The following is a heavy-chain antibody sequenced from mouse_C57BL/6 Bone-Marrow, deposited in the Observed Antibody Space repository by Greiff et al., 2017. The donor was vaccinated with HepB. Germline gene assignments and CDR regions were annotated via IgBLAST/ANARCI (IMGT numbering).Heavy chain of an antibody. D-gene: IGHD1-1*01. CDR1: GFSLTSYG. Sequence: VQRVESGPGLVAPSQSLSITCTVSGFSLTSYGVDWVRQSPGKGLEWLGVIWGVGSTNYNSALKSRLSISKDNSKSQVFLKMNSLQTDDTAMYYCATSLLRYPYYAMDYWGQGTSVTVSS. J-gene: IGHJ4*01. CDR3: ATSLLRYPYYAMDY. V-gene: IGHV2-6*01. CDR2: IWGVGST.